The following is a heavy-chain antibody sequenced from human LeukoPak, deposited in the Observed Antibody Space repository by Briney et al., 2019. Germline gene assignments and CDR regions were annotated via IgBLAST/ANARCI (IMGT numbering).Heavy chain of an antibody. Sequence: KSGGSLRLSCAASGFTFSDYYMSWIRQAPGKGLEWIGSIYYSGSTYYNPSLKSRVTISVDTSKNQFSLKLSSVTAADTAVYYCAREVTTLLFTDYWGQGTLVTVSS. D-gene: IGHD4-17*01. J-gene: IGHJ4*02. V-gene: IGHV4-38-2*02. CDR2: IYYSGST. CDR3: AREVTTLLFTDY. CDR1: GFTFSDYY.